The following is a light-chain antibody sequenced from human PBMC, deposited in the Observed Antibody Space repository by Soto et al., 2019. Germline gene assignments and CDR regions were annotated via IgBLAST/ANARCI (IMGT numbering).Light chain of an antibody. CDR3: XXXXXXPLT. J-gene: IGKJ4*01. CDR2: DAS. V-gene: IGKV3-11*01. CDR1: QSISNY. Sequence: EIVLTQSPATLSLSPGERATLSCRASQSISNYLAWYQQKPGQAPRLLIYDASNRATGIPARFSGSGSGTDFTLTISSLEXEXXXXXXXXXXXXXPLTXGGGTKVEI.